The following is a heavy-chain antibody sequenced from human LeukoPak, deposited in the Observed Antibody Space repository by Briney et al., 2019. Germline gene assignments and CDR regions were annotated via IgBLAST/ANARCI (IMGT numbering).Heavy chain of an antibody. J-gene: IGHJ6*04. CDR3: ARGLLWFGELLGSDFNYYGMDV. CDR1: GGSISSSNW. CDR2: IYHSGST. V-gene: IGHV4-4*02. D-gene: IGHD3-10*01. Sequence: PSETLSLTCAVSGGSISSSNWWSWVRQPPGQGLEWIGEIYHSGSTNYNPSLKSRVTISVDKSKNQFSLKLSSVTAADTAVYYCARGLLWFGELLGSDFNYYGMDVWGKGTTVTVSS.